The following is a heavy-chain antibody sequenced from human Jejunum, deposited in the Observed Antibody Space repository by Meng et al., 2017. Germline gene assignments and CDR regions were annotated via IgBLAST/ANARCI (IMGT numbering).Heavy chain of an antibody. D-gene: IGHD3-10*01. CDR1: GGSISGSYDF. Sequence: QLQLQESGAGLVKASETLSLPFTVSGGSISGSYDFWGGIRQPPGKGLDWTGTISYSGSTYYNPSLTSRVTISMDTSKNQFSLKLSSVTAADTAVYYCARHFSGSGTWFFDSWGQGALVTVSS. J-gene: IGHJ4*02. CDR2: ISYSGST. V-gene: IGHV4-39*01. CDR3: ARHFSGSGTWFFDS.